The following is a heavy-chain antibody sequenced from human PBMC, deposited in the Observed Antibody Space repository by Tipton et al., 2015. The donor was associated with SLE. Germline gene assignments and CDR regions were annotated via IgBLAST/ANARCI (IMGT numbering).Heavy chain of an antibody. J-gene: IGHJ4*02. V-gene: IGHV3-23*01. CDR2: ISGNGGTT. CDR1: GFTFGDYA. D-gene: IGHD3-22*01. CDR3: ARRYYDSSGYSY. Sequence: SLRLSCTASGFTFGDYAMSWVRQAPGKGLEWVSTISGNGGTTYFADSVQGRFTISRDNSKNTLYLQMNSLRAEDTAVYYCARRYYDSSGYSYWGQGTLVTVSS.